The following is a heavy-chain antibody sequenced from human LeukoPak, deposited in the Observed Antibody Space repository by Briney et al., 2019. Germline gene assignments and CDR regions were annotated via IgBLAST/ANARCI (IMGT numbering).Heavy chain of an antibody. D-gene: IGHD3-10*01. V-gene: IGHV4-34*01. Sequence: SETLSLTCDVYGGSFSGYYWSWIRQPPGKGLEWIGEINHSGSTNYNPAQKSRVTISVDTSKNQFSLKLSSVTAADTAVYYCASPGSGRHAFDIWGQGTMVTVSS. CDR2: INHSGST. J-gene: IGHJ3*02. CDR1: GGSFSGYY. CDR3: ASPGSGRHAFDI.